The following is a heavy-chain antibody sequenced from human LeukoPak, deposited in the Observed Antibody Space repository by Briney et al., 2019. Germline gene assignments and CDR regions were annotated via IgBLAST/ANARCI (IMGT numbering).Heavy chain of an antibody. Sequence: GGSLRLSGAASGFTLSSYSLKWVRQAPGKGLVWVSSISSSSSYIYYADSVKGRFTSSRDNAKNSLYLQMNSLRAEDTTVYYCVRDAAAGRTFDIWGQGTMVTVSS. D-gene: IGHD6-13*01. CDR3: VRDAAAGRTFDI. CDR2: ISSSSSYI. J-gene: IGHJ3*02. V-gene: IGHV3-21*01. CDR1: GFTLSSYS.